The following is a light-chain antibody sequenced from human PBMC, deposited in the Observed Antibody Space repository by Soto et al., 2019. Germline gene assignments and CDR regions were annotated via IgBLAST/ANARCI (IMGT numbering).Light chain of an antibody. CDR3: QQYGSSRDT. CDR1: QRVAGNS. Sequence: EILLTQSPVTLSLSPGETATLSCRAIQRVAGNSLAWYRHKPGQAPMLLIYGASNRATDIQDRFSGSGYGKAFTITISSREPEDFAVYYRQQYGSSRDTFGEGTKLEIK. CDR2: GAS. J-gene: IGKJ2*01. V-gene: IGKV3-20*01.